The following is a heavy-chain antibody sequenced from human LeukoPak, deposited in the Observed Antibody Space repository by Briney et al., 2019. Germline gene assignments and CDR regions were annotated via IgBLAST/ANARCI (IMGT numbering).Heavy chain of an antibody. CDR3: AAPGNYGSGTHITRPYYYYGMDV. D-gene: IGHD3-10*01. CDR1: GFTVSSNY. V-gene: IGHV3-53*01. J-gene: IGHJ6*02. CDR2: IYSGGST. Sequence: GGSLRLSCAASGFTVSSNYMSWVRQAPGKGLEWVSVIYSGGSTYYADSVKGRFTISRDNSKNTLYLQMNSLRAEDTAVYYCAAPGNYGSGTHITRPYYYYGMDVWGQGTTVTVSS.